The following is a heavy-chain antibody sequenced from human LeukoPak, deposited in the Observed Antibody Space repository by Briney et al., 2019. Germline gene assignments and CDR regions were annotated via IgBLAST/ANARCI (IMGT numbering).Heavy chain of an antibody. Sequence: GGSLRLSCAASGFTFSDYAMSWIRQAPGKGLEWVSAISASGGTTYIRDSVKGRFTVSRDNTKNTLYLQMNSLRAEDTAVYYCAKDRDPLYDFWSSPDYWGQGTLVTVSS. J-gene: IGHJ4*02. CDR1: GFTFSDYA. D-gene: IGHD3-3*01. CDR3: AKDRDPLYDFWSSPDY. CDR2: ISASGGTT. V-gene: IGHV3-23*01.